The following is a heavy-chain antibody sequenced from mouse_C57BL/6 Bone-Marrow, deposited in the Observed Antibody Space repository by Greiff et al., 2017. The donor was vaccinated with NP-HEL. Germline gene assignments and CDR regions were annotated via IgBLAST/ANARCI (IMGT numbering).Heavy chain of an antibody. V-gene: IGHV1-61*01. CDR2: IYPSDSET. CDR3: ARGGNYPPCGFDV. J-gene: IGHJ1*03. Sequence: QVHVKQSGAELVRPGSSVKLSCKASGYTFTSYWMDWVKQRPGQGLEWIGNIYPSDSETHYNQKFKDKATLTVDKSSSTAYMQLSSLTSEDSAVYYCARGGNYPPCGFDVWGTGTTVTVSS. CDR1: GYTFTSYW. D-gene: IGHD2-1*01.